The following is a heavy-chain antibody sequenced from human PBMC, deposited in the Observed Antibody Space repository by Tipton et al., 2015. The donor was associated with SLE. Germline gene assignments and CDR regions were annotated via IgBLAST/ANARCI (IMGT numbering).Heavy chain of an antibody. J-gene: IGHJ4*02. Sequence: SLRLSCAASGFTVSSNYMSWVRQAPGKGLEWVSVIYSGGSTYYADSVKGRFTISRDNSKNTLYLQMNSLRAEDTAVYYCARLSDYYGSWSYYNENYWGQGTLVTVSS. CDR2: IYSGGST. V-gene: IGHV3-53*05. D-gene: IGHD3-10*01. CDR3: ARLSDYYGSWSYYNENY. CDR1: GFTVSSNY.